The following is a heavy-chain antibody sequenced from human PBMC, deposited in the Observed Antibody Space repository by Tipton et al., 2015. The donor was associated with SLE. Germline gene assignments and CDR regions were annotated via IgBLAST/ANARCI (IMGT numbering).Heavy chain of an antibody. CDR3: AREAMTFDY. CDR1: GFTFNTYW. CDR2: INSAGTTT. D-gene: IGHD2/OR15-2a*01. Sequence: SLRLSCAASGFTFNTYWMHWVRQAPGKGLVWVSHINSAGTTTTYADSVRGRFTISRDNAKNTVYLQMNSLRAEDTAVYYCAREAMTFDYWGQGTLVTVSS. V-gene: IGHV3-74*03. J-gene: IGHJ4*02.